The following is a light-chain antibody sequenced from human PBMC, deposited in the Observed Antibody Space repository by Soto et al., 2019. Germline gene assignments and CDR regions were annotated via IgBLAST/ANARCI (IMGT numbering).Light chain of an antibody. J-gene: IGKJ1*01. V-gene: IGKV3-15*01. CDR2: ETS. CDR3: QQYNSYSSWT. CDR1: QSVSSY. Sequence: EIVLTHSPATLSLSPGEIATLSCRASQSVSSYLAWYQQKPGQAPRLLIYETSTRANGIPSRFSGSGSGTEFTLTISSLQTDDFATYYCQQYNSYSSWTLGQGTKVDIK.